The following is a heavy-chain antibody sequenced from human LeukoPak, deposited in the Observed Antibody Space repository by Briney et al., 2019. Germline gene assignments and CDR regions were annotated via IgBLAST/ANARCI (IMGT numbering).Heavy chain of an antibody. J-gene: IGHJ4*02. D-gene: IGHD3-22*01. CDR3: ARDPPSDSSGYYAFDY. V-gene: IGHV3-33*01. CDR1: GFTFSSYG. Sequence: PGGSLRLSCAASGFTFSSYGMHWVRQAPGKGLEWVAFIWYDGSIKYYADSVKGRFTISRDNSKNTLYLQMNSLRAEDTAVYYCARDPPSDSSGYYAFDYWGQGTLVTVSS. CDR2: IWYDGSIK.